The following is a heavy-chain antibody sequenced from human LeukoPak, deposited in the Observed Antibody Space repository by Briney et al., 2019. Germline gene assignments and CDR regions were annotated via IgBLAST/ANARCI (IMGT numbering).Heavy chain of an antibody. D-gene: IGHD2-15*01. J-gene: IGHJ4*02. CDR3: AKGLGWQLTGY. CDR2: ADSSGAT. CDR1: GFTFSRYE. Sequence: PGGSLRLSCAASGFTFSRYEMNWVRQAPGKGLEWVSGADSSGATYYADSVRGRFTISRDNSKNTLYLQMNSLRVEDTALYYCAKGLGWQLTGYWGQGTLVTVSS. V-gene: IGHV3-23*01.